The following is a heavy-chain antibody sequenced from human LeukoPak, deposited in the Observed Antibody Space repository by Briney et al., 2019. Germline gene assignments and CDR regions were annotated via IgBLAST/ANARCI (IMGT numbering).Heavy chain of an antibody. V-gene: IGHV1-18*01. Sequence: ASVKVSCKASGYTFTSYGISWVRQAPGQGLEWMGWISAYNGNTNYAQKLQGRVTMTTDTSTSTAYMELRSLTSEDTAVYYCARGDSGYFFYYGLDVWGQGTTVTVSS. J-gene: IGHJ6*02. D-gene: IGHD3-10*01. CDR1: GYTFTSYG. CDR3: ARGDSGYFFYYGLDV. CDR2: ISAYNGNT.